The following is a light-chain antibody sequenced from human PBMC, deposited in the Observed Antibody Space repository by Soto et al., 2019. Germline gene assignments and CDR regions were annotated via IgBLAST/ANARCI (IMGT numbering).Light chain of an antibody. CDR3: GEDHGSGSNFVYV. Sequence: QPVLTQPPSASASLGASVTLTCTLSSGYSNYKVDWYQQRPGKGPRFVMRVGTGGIVGSKGDGIPDRFSVLGSGLNRYLTIKNIQEEDESDSHCGEDHGSGSNFVYVSGTGTKVTVL. CDR2: VGTGGIVG. J-gene: IGLJ1*01. V-gene: IGLV9-49*01. CDR1: SGYSNYK.